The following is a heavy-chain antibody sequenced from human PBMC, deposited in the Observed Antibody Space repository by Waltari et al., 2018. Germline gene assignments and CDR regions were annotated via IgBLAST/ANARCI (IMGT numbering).Heavy chain of an antibody. CDR3: ARDCGTGFDY. V-gene: IGHV3-33*01. D-gene: IGHD1-26*01. Sequence: QVQLVESGGGVVQPGRSLRLSCAASGFTFSSSGLHWVRQAPGKGLEWVAVIWYDGSNKYYADSVKGRFTISRDNSKNTLYLQMNSLRAEDTAVYYCARDCGTGFDYWGQGTLVTVSS. CDR1: GFTFSSSG. CDR2: IWYDGSNK. J-gene: IGHJ4*02.